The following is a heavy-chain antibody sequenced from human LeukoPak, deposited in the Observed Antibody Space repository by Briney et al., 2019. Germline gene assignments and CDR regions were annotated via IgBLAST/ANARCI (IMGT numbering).Heavy chain of an antibody. Sequence: GASVKVSCKAPGGTFSSCAVSWVQQAPGQGLDWMGRVVPMYDTADYAQRFQGRGTITADKSTGTVFMELSSLRSEDTAIYYCVSDYDNSGPQKNYFDFWGQGTLVTVFS. V-gene: IGHV1-69*06. J-gene: IGHJ4*02. D-gene: IGHD3-22*01. CDR2: VVPMYDTA. CDR1: GGTFSSCA. CDR3: VSDYDNSGPQKNYFDF.